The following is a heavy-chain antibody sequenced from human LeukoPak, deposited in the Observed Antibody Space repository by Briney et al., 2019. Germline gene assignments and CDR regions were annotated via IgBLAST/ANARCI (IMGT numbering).Heavy chain of an antibody. CDR2: IYYSGST. D-gene: IGHD1-26*01. CDR1: GGSISSSSYY. V-gene: IGHV4-39*01. Sequence: SETLSLTCTVSGGSISSSSYYWGWIRQPPGKGLEWIGSIYYSGSTYYNPSLKSRVIISVDTSKNQFSLKLSSVTAADTAVYYCARRSGSYYTTDYWGQGTLVTVSS. J-gene: IGHJ4*02. CDR3: ARRSGSYYTTDY.